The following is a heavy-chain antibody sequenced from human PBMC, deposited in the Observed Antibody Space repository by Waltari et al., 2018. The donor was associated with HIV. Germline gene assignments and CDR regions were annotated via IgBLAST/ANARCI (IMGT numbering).Heavy chain of an antibody. J-gene: IGHJ4*02. CDR2: IIPMHPSP. Sequence: QVHLVPSGAEVKEPGSSVRVSCKASGGILSNYSVNWVREAPGQGLEWMGGIIPMHPSPNYAAKFMGRLTVTADEPTTTVFMQLNSLTCDDAAVYYWARAAGQGLQPFDYWGQGSLVTVSS. CDR3: ARAAGQGLQPFDY. V-gene: IGHV1-69*01. CDR1: GGILSNYS. D-gene: IGHD1-1*01.